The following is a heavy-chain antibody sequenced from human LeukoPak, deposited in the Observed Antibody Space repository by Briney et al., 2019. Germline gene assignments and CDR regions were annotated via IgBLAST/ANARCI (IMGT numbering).Heavy chain of an antibody. J-gene: IGHJ4*02. CDR3: ARQPTVKRGAVASNFDY. CDR2: IYYNGIT. Sequence: KPSETLSLTCSVSGGLITTSIHYWAWIRQPPGKGLDWIASIYYNGITYYNASLESRVTMSVDTYTNQFSLRLRSVSAADTSVYYCARQPTVKRGAVASNFDYWGRGTLVTVSS. V-gene: IGHV4-39*01. CDR1: GGLITTSIHY. D-gene: IGHD6-19*01.